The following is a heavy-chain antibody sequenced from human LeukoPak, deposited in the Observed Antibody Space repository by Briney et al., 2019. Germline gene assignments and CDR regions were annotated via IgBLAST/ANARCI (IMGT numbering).Heavy chain of an antibody. V-gene: IGHV4-30-2*01. CDR1: GGSISSGGYS. CDR3: ASSPLDY. CDR2: IYHSGST. Sequence: SETLSLTCAVSGGSISSGGYSWSWIRQPPGKGLEWIGYIYHSGSTYYNPSLKSRVTISVDRSKNQFSLKLSSVTAADTAVHYCASSPLDYWGQGTLVTVSS. J-gene: IGHJ4*02.